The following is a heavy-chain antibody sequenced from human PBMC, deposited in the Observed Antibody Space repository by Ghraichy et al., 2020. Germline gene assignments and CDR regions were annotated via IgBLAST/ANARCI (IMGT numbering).Heavy chain of an antibody. CDR2: ISGIGGST. D-gene: IGHD3-10*01. V-gene: IGHV3-23*01. CDR3: AKDMVRGVIIT. Sequence: GESLNISCAASGFTFSSYAISLVRQAPGKGLEWVSAISGIGGSTYYADSVKGRFTISRDNSKNTLYLQMNRLRAEDTAVYYCAKDMVRGVIITWGQGTMVTVSS. J-gene: IGHJ3*01. CDR1: GFTFSSYA.